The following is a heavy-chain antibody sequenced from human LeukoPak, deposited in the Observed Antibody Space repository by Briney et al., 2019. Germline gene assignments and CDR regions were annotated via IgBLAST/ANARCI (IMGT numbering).Heavy chain of an antibody. Sequence: SETLSLTCTVSGGSISSYYWSWIRQPAGKGLEWIGRIYTSGSTNYNPSLKSRVTMSVDASKNQFSLKLSSVTAADTAVYYCARGFGRFLEWLAFDYWGQGTLVTVSS. J-gene: IGHJ4*02. CDR3: ARGFGRFLEWLAFDY. D-gene: IGHD3-3*01. CDR2: IYTSGST. CDR1: GGSISSYY. V-gene: IGHV4-4*07.